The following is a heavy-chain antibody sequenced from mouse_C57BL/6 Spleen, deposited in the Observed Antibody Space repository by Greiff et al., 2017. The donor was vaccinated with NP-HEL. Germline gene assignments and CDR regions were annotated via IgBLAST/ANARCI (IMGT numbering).Heavy chain of an antibody. J-gene: IGHJ2*01. CDR3: ARDWDW. D-gene: IGHD4-1*01. V-gene: IGHV5-9*01. CDR2: ISGGGGNT. Sequence: EVMLVESGGGLVKPGGSLKLSCAASGFTFSSYTMSWVRQTPEKRLEWVATISGGGGNTYYPDSVKGRFTISRDNAKNTLYLQMSSLGSEDTALYYCARDWDWWGQGTTLTVSS. CDR1: GFTFSSYT.